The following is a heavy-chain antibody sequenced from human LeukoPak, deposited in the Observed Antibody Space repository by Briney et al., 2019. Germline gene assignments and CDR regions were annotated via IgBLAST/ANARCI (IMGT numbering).Heavy chain of an antibody. V-gene: IGHV4-61*08. Sequence: SETLSLTCTVSGGSVSSSDYYWSWIRQPPGKGLEWIGYIYYSGRTNYNPSLKSRVTISVDTSKNQFSLKLSSVTAADTAVYYCAREIPGIVGATYFDYWGQGTLVTVSS. CDR1: GGSVSSSDYY. CDR3: AREIPGIVGATYFDY. CDR2: IYYSGRT. D-gene: IGHD1-26*01. J-gene: IGHJ4*02.